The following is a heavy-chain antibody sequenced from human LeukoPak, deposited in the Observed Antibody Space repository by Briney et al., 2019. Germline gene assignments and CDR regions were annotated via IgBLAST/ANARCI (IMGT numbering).Heavy chain of an antibody. J-gene: IGHJ4*02. CDR2: ISGSSSYI. CDR1: GFTFSSYT. D-gene: IGHD3-16*01. CDR3: ARVVWGQLTYYFDY. Sequence: GSLRLSCAASGFTFSSYTMKWVRQAPGKGLEWVSSISGSSSYIYYADSVKGRFTISRDNAKNSLYLQMHSLRAEDTAVYYCARVVWGQLTYYFDYWGQGTLVTVSS. V-gene: IGHV3-21*01.